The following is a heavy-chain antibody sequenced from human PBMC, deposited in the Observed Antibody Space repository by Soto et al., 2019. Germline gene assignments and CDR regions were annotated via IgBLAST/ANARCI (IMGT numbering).Heavy chain of an antibody. J-gene: IGHJ6*03. Sequence: SETLSLTCTVSGGSISSSSYYWGWIRQPPGKGLEWIGSIYYSGSTYYNPSLKSRVTISVDTSKNQFSLKLSSVTAADTAVYYCARQGDIFSGPIDSYYYYYTDAWGKGTTVTV. CDR1: GGSISSSSYY. CDR3: ARQGDIFSGPIDSYYYYYTDA. CDR2: IYYSGST. V-gene: IGHV4-39*01. D-gene: IGHD3-9*01.